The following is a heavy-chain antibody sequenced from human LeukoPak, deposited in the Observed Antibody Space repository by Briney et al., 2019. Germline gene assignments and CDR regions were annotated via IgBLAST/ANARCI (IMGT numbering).Heavy chain of an antibody. V-gene: IGHV3-49*03. Sequence: HPGGSLRLSCTASGFTFGDYAMSWFRQAPGKGLEWVGFIRSKAYGGTTEYAASVKGRFTISRDNSRNTLYLQMSSLRAEDTAVYFCAKPYDFWDYFDYWGQGTLVTVSS. CDR2: IRSKAYGGTT. J-gene: IGHJ4*02. CDR3: AKPYDFWDYFDY. CDR1: GFTFGDYA. D-gene: IGHD3-3*01.